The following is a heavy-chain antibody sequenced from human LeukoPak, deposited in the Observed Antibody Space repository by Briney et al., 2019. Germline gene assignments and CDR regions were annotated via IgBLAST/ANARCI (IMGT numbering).Heavy chain of an antibody. J-gene: IGHJ4*02. CDR3: AKDLFGAEVGTATDY. CDR2: ISGNGDST. Sequence: GGSLRLSGAGSGFTFNDYAMSWVRQAPGKGLVWVSAISGNGDSTFYADAVKGRFTISRDNSKNALSLQMDSLSAEDTAVYYCAKDLFGAEVGTATDYWGQGTLVTVSS. CDR1: GFTFNDYA. V-gene: IGHV3-23*01. D-gene: IGHD6-13*01.